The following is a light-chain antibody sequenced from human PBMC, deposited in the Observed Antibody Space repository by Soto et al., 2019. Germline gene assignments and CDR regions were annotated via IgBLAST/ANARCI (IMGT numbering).Light chain of an antibody. CDR1: QDIRSW. CDR3: QQANSFPYT. V-gene: IGKV1-12*01. Sequence: DIQMTQTPSSLSASVGDRVTITCRASQDIRSWLVWYQHKPGKAPNLLMFDSTTLQSGVPSRFSGSGSGPEFNLTISRMQPDEFANYYCQQANSFPYTLGQGTKLDI. CDR2: DST. J-gene: IGKJ2*01.